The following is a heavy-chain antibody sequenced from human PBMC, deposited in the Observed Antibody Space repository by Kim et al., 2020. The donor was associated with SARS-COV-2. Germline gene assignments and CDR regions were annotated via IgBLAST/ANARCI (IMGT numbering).Heavy chain of an antibody. CDR2: INTDSGNP. D-gene: IGHD3-16*02. Sequence: ASVKVSCRASGYTFTKYAITWLRQAPGQGPEWMGWINTDSGNPTYAQGFTGRFVFSLDTSVSTAYLQISSLRAEDTALYFCARVIWETYRFIEYWGQGTLVTVSS. V-gene: IGHV7-4-1*02. CDR3: ARVIWETYRFIEY. CDR1: GYTFTKYA. J-gene: IGHJ4*02.